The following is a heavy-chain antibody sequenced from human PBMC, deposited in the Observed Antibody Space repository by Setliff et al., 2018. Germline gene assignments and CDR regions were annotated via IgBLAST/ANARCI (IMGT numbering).Heavy chain of an antibody. CDR1: GYTFTSYY. CDR3: ARDEGSGWYVGY. V-gene: IGHV1-46*01. Sequence: ASVKVSCKASGYTFTSYYMHWVRQAPGQGLEWMGIINPSGGSTSYAQKFQGRVTMTRDTSTSTVYMELGSLRSEDTAVYYCARDEGSGWYVGYWGQGTLVTVSS. CDR2: INPSGGST. J-gene: IGHJ4*02. D-gene: IGHD6-19*01.